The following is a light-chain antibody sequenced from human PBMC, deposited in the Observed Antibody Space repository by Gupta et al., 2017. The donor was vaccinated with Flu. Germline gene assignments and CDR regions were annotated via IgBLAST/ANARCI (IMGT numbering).Light chain of an antibody. Sequence: DIQMTQSPSSLSATVGDRVTITCRASQSISSYLNWYQQKPGKAPKLLIHAASSLQSGVPSRFSGSGSGTDFTLTISRRQPEDFATYYCQQSNSAPFTFGGGTKVEIK. J-gene: IGKJ4*01. CDR2: AAS. V-gene: IGKV1-39*01. CDR3: QQSNSAPFT. CDR1: QSISSY.